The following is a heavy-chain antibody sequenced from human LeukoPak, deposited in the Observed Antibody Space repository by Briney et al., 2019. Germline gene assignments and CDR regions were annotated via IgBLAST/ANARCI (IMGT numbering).Heavy chain of an antibody. D-gene: IGHD2-21*02. V-gene: IGHV3-48*04. Sequence: PGGSLRLSCAASGFTFSNYNINWVRQVPGKGLEWVSYISSSGTTIYYADSVKGRFTISRDNAKNSLYLQMDSLRAEDTAVYYCAREYVHCGGDCLDYWGQGTLVTVSS. J-gene: IGHJ4*02. CDR3: AREYVHCGGDCLDY. CDR1: GFTFSNYN. CDR2: ISSSGTTI.